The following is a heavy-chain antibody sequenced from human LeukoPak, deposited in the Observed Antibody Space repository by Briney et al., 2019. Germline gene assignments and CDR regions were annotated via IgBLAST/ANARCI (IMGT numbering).Heavy chain of an antibody. D-gene: IGHD2-15*01. CDR2: MSYDGSHQ. V-gene: IGHV3-30*01. CDR3: ARQRVGFFRS. J-gene: IGHJ5*02. Sequence: GGSLRLSCAASGFTFSNYAMHWVRQAPGKGLEWVALMSYDGSHQYYADSVKGRFTISRDNSNNTVFLQMNSLRTEDTAVYYCARQRVGFFRSWGRGTLVTVSS. CDR1: GFTFSNYA.